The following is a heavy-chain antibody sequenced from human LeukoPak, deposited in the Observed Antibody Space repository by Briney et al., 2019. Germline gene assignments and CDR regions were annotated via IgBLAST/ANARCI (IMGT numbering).Heavy chain of an antibody. CDR2: FDPEDGET. J-gene: IGHJ4*02. D-gene: IGHD1-26*01. CDR3: ATVVGATGFLDY. Sequence: GASVKVSCKVSGYTLTELSMHWVRQAPGKGLEWMGGFDPEDGETIYAQKFQGRVTMTEDTSTDTAYMELSSLRSEDTAVYYCATVVGATGFLDYWGQGTLVTVSS. CDR1: GYTLTELS. V-gene: IGHV1-24*01.